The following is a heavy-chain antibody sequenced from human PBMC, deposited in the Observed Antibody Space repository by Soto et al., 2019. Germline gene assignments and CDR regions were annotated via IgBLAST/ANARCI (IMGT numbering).Heavy chain of an antibody. CDR3: AKDMTYSNYDLDP. CDR2: IWYDGSNK. CDR1: GFTFSSYG. V-gene: IGHV3-33*06. J-gene: IGHJ5*02. Sequence: QVQLVESGGGVVQPGRSLRLSCAASGFTFSSYGMHWVRQAPGKGLEWVAVIWYDGSNKYYADSVKGRFTISRDNSKNTLYLQMNSLRAEDTAVYYCAKDMTYSNYDLDPWGQGTLVTVSS. D-gene: IGHD4-4*01.